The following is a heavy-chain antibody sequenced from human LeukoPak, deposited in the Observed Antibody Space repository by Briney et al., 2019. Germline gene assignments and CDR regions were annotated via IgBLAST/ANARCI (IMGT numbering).Heavy chain of an antibody. J-gene: IGHJ4*02. CDR3: ARGRSTENFDY. CDR2: INSNTGAT. Sequence: ASVKVSCKASGYTFTGYYIHWVRQAPGQGLEWMGWINSNTGATHYAQKFQGRVTMTRDTSISTAYMELSRLRSDDTAVYYCARGRSTENFDYWGQGTWSPSPQ. V-gene: IGHV1-2*02. D-gene: IGHD4-17*01. CDR1: GYTFTGYY.